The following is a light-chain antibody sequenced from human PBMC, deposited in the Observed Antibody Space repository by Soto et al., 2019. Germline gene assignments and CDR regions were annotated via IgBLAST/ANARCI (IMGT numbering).Light chain of an antibody. V-gene: IGLV1-40*01. CDR2: GNS. CDR3: QSYDSSLSGWV. Sequence: QSVLTQPPSVSGAPGQRVTISCTGGTSNIGAGYDVHWYQSLPGTAPKLLIYGNSNRPTGVPDRFSGSKSGTSASLAITGLQAEDETDYYCQSYDSSLSGWVFGGGTKLTVL. J-gene: IGLJ3*02. CDR1: TSNIGAGYD.